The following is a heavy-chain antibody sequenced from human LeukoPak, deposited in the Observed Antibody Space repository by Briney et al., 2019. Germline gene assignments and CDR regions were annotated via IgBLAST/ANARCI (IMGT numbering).Heavy chain of an antibody. J-gene: IGHJ4*02. CDR2: ISGSGDST. CDR1: GFTFSNFA. V-gene: IGHV3-23*01. CDR3: GRRFCPGAVCYPPAY. D-gene: IGHD2-8*02. Sequence: GGSLRLSCAASGFTFSNFAMTWVRQAPGQGLELVSGISGSGDSTYYADSVKGRFTISRDNSKNTLYLQMNSLRAEDTAVYYCGRRFCPGAVCYPPAYWGQGTLVTVSS.